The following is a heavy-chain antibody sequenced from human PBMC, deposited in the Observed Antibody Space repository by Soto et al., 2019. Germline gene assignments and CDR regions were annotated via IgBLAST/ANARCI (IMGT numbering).Heavy chain of an antibody. CDR3: ARWALNCSGGSCYQTYWYFDL. CDR1: GFTVSSNY. D-gene: IGHD2-15*01. J-gene: IGHJ2*01. V-gene: IGHV3-66*01. CDR2: IYSGGST. Sequence: EVQLVESGGGLVQPGGSLRLSCAASGFTVSSNYMSWVRQAPGKGLEWVSVIYSGGSTYYADSVKGRFTISRDNSKNTLDLQMNSLRAEDTAVYYCARWALNCSGGSCYQTYWYFDLWGRGTLVTVSS.